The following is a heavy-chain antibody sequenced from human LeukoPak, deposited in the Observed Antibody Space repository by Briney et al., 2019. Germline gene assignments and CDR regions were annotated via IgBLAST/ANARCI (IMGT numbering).Heavy chain of an antibody. CDR1: GFTFSSYS. Sequence: GGSLRLSCAASGFTFSSYSMSSSSSYIYYADSVKGRFTISRDNAKNSLYLQMNSLRAEDTAVYYCAREPLSHNYYYYGMDVWGQGTTVTVSS. J-gene: IGHJ6*02. V-gene: IGHV3-21*01. CDR2: SSSSYI. CDR3: AREPLSHNYYYYGMDV.